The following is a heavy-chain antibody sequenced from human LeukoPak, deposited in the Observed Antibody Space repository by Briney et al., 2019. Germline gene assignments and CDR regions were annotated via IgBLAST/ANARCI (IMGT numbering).Heavy chain of an antibody. J-gene: IGHJ4*02. CDR3: ARATQLWCFDY. Sequence: GASVKVSCKASGYTFTSYYMHWVRQAPGQGPEWMGIINPSGGSTSYAQKFQGRVTMTRDTSTSTVYMELSSLRSEDTAVYYCARATQLWCFDYWGQGTLVTVSS. CDR2: INPSGGST. V-gene: IGHV1-46*01. CDR1: GYTFTSYY. D-gene: IGHD5-18*01.